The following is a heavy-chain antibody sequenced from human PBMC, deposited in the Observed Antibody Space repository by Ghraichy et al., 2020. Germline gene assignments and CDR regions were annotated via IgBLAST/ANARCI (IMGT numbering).Heavy chain of an antibody. Sequence: GGSLRLSCAASGFTFSSYSMNWVRQAPGKGLEWVSSISSSSYIYYAASVKGRFTISRDNAKNSLYLQMNSLRAEDTAVYYCASQRQGCSGGSCYPGVYWGQGTLVTVSS. V-gene: IGHV3-21*01. J-gene: IGHJ4*02. CDR1: GFTFSSYS. CDR3: ASQRQGCSGGSCYPGVY. CDR2: ISSSSYI. D-gene: IGHD2-15*01.